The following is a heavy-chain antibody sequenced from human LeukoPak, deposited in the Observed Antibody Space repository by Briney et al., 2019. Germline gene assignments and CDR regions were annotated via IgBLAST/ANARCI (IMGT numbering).Heavy chain of an antibody. V-gene: IGHV1-69-2*01. D-gene: IGHD6-6*01. CDR2: VDPEDGET. CDR1: GYTFTDHY. CDR3: ASLLYSSSSGFDY. J-gene: IGHJ4*02. Sequence: ASVKVSCKVSGYTFTDHYMHWVQQAPGKGLEWMGLVDPEDGETIYAEKFQGRVTITADTSTDTAYMELSSLRSEDTAVYYCASLLYSSSSGFDYWGQGTLVTVSS.